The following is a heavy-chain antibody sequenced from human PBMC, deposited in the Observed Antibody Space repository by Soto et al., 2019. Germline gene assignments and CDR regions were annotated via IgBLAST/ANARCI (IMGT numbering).Heavy chain of an antibody. CDR1: GYTFTIYW. Sequence: PGESLKISCQVSGYTFTIYWIGWVRQMPGKGLEWMGIIYPSDSDTRYSPSFQGQVTISADQSINTAYLQWDSLTASDTAIYYCGARPTPVTDQFVNWCPGALLAVSS. V-gene: IGHV5-51*01. CDR2: IYPSDSDT. D-gene: IGHD4-17*01. CDR3: GARPTPVTDQFVN. J-gene: IGHJ4*02.